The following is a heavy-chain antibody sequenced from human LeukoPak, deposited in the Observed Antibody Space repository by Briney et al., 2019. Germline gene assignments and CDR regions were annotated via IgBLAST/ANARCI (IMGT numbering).Heavy chain of an antibody. CDR2: IYYSGST. J-gene: IGHJ6*03. CDR1: GGSISSYY. V-gene: IGHV4-59*01. CDR3: ARYPCDGSCHWYYMDV. Sequence: SETLSLTCTVSGGSISSYYWSWIRQPPGKGLEWIGYIYYSGSTNYNPSLKSRVTISVDTSKNQFSLKLSSVTAADTAVYYCARYPCDGSCHWYYMDVWGKGTTVTVSS. D-gene: IGHD2-15*01.